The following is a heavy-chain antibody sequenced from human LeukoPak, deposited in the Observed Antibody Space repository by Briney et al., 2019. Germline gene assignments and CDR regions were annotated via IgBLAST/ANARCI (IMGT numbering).Heavy chain of an antibody. CDR3: AKVHGVPY. Sequence: AGGSLRLSCAASGFTFSSYSMAWVRQAPGKGLEWASGINRPPDSTFAADSVKGRFTISRDNSKNTLYLQMNSLRVEDTALYYCAKVHGVPYWGQGTLVTVSS. J-gene: IGHJ4*02. CDR2: INRPPDST. D-gene: IGHD1-1*01. V-gene: IGHV3-23*01. CDR1: GFTFSSYS.